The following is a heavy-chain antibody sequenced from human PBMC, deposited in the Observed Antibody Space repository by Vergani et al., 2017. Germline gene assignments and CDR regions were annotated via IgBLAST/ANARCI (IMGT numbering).Heavy chain of an antibody. CDR1: GYTFTGYY. J-gene: IGHJ5*02. D-gene: IGHD3-10*01. CDR2: INPNSGGT. CDR3: ARDPQTPYYYGSGYNWFDP. V-gene: IGHV1-2*02. Sequence: QVQLVQSGAEVKKPGASVKVSCKASGYTFTGYYMHWVRQAPGQGLEWMGWINPNSGGTNYAQKFQGRVTMTRDTSISTAYMELSRLRSDDTAVYSCARDPQTPYYYGSGYNWFDPWGQGTLVTVSS.